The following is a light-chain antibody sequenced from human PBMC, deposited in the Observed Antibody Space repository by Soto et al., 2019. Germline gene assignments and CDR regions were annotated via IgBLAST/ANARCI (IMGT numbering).Light chain of an antibody. V-gene: IGLV2-8*01. J-gene: IGLJ3*02. CDR1: SSDVGAYKY. Sequence: QSVLTQRPSASGSPGQSVTISCTGTSSDVGAYKYVSWYQQYPGKAPKLMIYEVTKRPSGVPDRFSGSKSGNTASLTVSGLQAEDEVDYYCTSYVGNDIWVFGGGTQLTVL. CDR2: EVT. CDR3: TSYVGNDIWV.